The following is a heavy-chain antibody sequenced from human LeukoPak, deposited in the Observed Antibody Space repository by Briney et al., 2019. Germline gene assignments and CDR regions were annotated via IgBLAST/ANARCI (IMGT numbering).Heavy chain of an antibody. Sequence: GASVKVSCKASGYTFTGYYMHWVRQAPGQGLEWMGWINPNSGGTNYAQKFQGRVTMTRDTSISTGYMELSRLRSDDTAVYYCARELLVRGVSFDYWGQGTLVTVSS. CDR1: GYTFTGYY. V-gene: IGHV1-2*02. J-gene: IGHJ4*02. CDR2: INPNSGGT. D-gene: IGHD3-10*01. CDR3: ARELLVRGVSFDY.